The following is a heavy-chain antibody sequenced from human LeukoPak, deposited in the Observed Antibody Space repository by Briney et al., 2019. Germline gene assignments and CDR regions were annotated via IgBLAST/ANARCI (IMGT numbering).Heavy chain of an antibody. CDR2: INEDGSGK. J-gene: IGHJ6*04. CDR1: GFTFSNYW. CDR3: ARDDGDV. Sequence: GGSLRLSCVSSGFTFSNYWMKWVRQAPGKGLEWVASINEDGSGKFSVGSVKDRITISRDNTRNSLDLQINSLTVEDTAVYYCARDDGDVWGTGTTVTVSS. V-gene: IGHV3-7*01.